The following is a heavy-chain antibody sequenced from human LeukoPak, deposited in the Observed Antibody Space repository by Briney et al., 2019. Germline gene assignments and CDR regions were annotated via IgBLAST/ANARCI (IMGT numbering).Heavy chain of an antibody. D-gene: IGHD6-13*01. Sequence: GGSLGLSCAASGFTFDDYGLSWVRQAPGKGLEWVSGINWNGGSTGYADSVKGRFTISRDNAKNSLYLQMNSLRAEDTALYYCAGCSSWYGYYYYMDVWGKGTTVTVSS. CDR2: INWNGGST. CDR1: GFTFDDYG. J-gene: IGHJ6*03. CDR3: AGCSSWYGYYYYMDV. V-gene: IGHV3-20*04.